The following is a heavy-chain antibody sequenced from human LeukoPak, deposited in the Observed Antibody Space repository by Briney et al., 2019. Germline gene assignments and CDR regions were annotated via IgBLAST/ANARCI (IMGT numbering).Heavy chain of an antibody. CDR3: ASSTSCYAPLLG. V-gene: IGHV4-59*01. CDR1: GGSISSYY. D-gene: IGHD2-2*01. Sequence: PSETLSLTCTVSGGSISSYYWSWIRQPPGKGLEWIGYIYYSGSTNYNPSLKSRVTISVDTSKNQFSPKLSSVTAADTAVYYCASSTSCYAPLLGWGQGTLVTVSS. J-gene: IGHJ4*02. CDR2: IYYSGST.